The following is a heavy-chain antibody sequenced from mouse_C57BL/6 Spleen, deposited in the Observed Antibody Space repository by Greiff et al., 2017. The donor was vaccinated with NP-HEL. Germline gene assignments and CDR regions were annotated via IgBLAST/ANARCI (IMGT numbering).Heavy chain of an antibody. Sequence: EVMLVESGGGLVQPGGSLKLSCAASGFTFSDYYMYWVRQTPEKRLEWVAYISNGGGSTYYPDTVKGRFTISRDNAKNTLYLQMSRLKSEDTAMYYCARHGGNYGWYFDVWGTGTTVTVSS. D-gene: IGHD2-1*01. CDR2: ISNGGGST. CDR1: GFTFSDYY. V-gene: IGHV5-12*01. J-gene: IGHJ1*03. CDR3: ARHGGNYGWYFDV.